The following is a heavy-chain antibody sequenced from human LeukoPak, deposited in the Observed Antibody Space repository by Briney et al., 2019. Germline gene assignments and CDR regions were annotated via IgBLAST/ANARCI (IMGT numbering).Heavy chain of an antibody. CDR1: VGSFSGYY. Sequence: PSETLSLTCGVYVGSFSGYYCSWIRQPPGKGLEWIGEINHSGSTNYNPSLKSRVPISVDTSKHQFSLKLSSVTAADTAVYYCARGRIVVVVAATTRPDAFDIWGQGTMVTVSS. J-gene: IGHJ3*02. V-gene: IGHV4-34*01. D-gene: IGHD2-15*01. CDR3: ARGRIVVVVAATTRPDAFDI. CDR2: INHSGST.